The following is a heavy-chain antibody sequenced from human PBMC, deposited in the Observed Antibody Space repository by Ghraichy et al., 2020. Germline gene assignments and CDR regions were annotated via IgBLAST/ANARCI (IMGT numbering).Heavy chain of an antibody. V-gene: IGHV4-34*01. Sequence: SETLSLTCAVYGGSFSGYYWSWIRQPPGKGLEWIGEIHHSGSTNYNPSLKSRVTISVDTSKNQFSLKLSSVTAADTAVYYCARASDSWGPGYQLKTFDYWGQGTLVTVSS. CDR2: IHHSGST. D-gene: IGHD2-2*01. J-gene: IGHJ4*02. CDR1: GGSFSGYY. CDR3: ARASDSWGPGYQLKTFDY.